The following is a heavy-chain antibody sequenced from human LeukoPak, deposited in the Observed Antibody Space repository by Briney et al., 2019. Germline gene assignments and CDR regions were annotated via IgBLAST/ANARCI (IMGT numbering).Heavy chain of an antibody. Sequence: ASVKVSCKASGYTFTSYYMHWVRQAPGQGLEWMGIINPSGGSTSYAQKFQGRVTMTRDTSTSTVYMELSSLRSEDTAVYYCAREASSGYYFDRLMVWDYWGQGTLVTVSS. CDR3: AREASSGYYFDRLMVWDY. CDR1: GYTFTSYY. J-gene: IGHJ4*02. CDR2: INPSGGST. D-gene: IGHD3-22*01. V-gene: IGHV1-46*01.